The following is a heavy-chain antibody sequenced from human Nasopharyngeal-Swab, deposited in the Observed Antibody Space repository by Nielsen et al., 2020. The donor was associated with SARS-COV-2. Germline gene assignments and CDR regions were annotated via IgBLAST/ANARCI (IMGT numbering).Heavy chain of an antibody. CDR3: ARPGQLWLGGLSY. V-gene: IGHV3-48*01. CDR2: ISSSSSTI. D-gene: IGHD5-18*01. Sequence: GESLKISCAVSGFTFSSYSMNWVRQAPGKGLEWVSYISSSSSTIYYADSVKGRFTISRDNAKNSLYLQMNSLRAEDTAVYYCARPGQLWLGGLSYWGQGTLVTVSS. J-gene: IGHJ4*02. CDR1: GFTFSSYS.